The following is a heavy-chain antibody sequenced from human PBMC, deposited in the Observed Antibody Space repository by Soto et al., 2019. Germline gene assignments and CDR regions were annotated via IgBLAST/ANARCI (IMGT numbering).Heavy chain of an antibody. CDR1: GGTFSSYA. D-gene: IGHD6-13*01. CDR2: IIPIFGTA. J-gene: IGHJ4*02. V-gene: IGHV1-69*01. Sequence: QVQLVQSGAEVKKPGSSVKVSCKASGGTFSSYAISWVRQAPGQGLEWMGGIIPIFGTANYAQKFQGRVTITADESTSTAYMEMSSLRSEDTAVYYCARAPFPHWYPVEATNDDWGQGTLVTVSS. CDR3: ARAPFPHWYPVEATNDD.